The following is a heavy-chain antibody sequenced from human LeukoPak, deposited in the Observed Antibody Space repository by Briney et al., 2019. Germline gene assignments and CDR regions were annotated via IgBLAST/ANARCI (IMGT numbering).Heavy chain of an antibody. CDR1: GGSIGNHY. D-gene: IGHD6-6*01. Sequence: PSETLSLTCTVSGGSIGNHYWSWIRQPPGKGLEWIGYIYYSGSTNYNPSLKSRVTISIDTSKDQFSLKLSSVTAADTAVYYCARHSRIAAPSWFDPWGQGTLVTVSS. J-gene: IGHJ5*02. V-gene: IGHV4-59*08. CDR3: ARHSRIAAPSWFDP. CDR2: IYYSGST.